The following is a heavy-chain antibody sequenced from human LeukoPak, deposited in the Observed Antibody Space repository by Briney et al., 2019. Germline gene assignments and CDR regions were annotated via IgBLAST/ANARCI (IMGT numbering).Heavy chain of an antibody. CDR1: GFTFSSYG. J-gene: IGHJ4*02. Sequence: GGSLRLSCAASGFTFSSYGMHWVRQAPGKGLEWVAFIRYDGSNKYYADSVKGRFTISRDNSKNTLYLQMNSLRAEDTAVYYCAKGLIAARGYFDYWGQGTLVAVSS. CDR3: AKGLIAARGYFDY. CDR2: IRYDGSNK. V-gene: IGHV3-30*02. D-gene: IGHD6-6*01.